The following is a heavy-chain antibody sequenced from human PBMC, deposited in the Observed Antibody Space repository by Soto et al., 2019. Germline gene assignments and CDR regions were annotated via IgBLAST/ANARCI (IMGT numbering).Heavy chain of an antibody. D-gene: IGHD3-22*01. CDR2: ISYDGSNK. Sequence: GGSLRLSCAASGFTFSSYAMHWVRQAPGKGLEWVAVISYDGSNKYYADSVKGRFTISRDNSKNTLYLQMNSLRAEDTAVYYCARPTMTYYYYGMDVWGQGTTVTVSS. CDR1: GFTFSSYA. V-gene: IGHV3-30-3*01. J-gene: IGHJ6*02. CDR3: ARPTMTYYYYGMDV.